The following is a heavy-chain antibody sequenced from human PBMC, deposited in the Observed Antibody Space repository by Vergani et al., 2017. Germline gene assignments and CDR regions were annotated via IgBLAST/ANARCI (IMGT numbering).Heavy chain of an antibody. Sequence: QVQLQESGPGLVKPSQTLSLTCTVSGGSISSGSYYWSWIRQPAGKGLEWIGRIYTSGSTNYNPSLKSRVTISVDTSKNQFSLKLSSVTAADTAVYYCARAPYYYDSSGYFDYWGQGTLDTVSS. J-gene: IGHJ4*02. V-gene: IGHV4-61*02. D-gene: IGHD3-22*01. CDR1: GGSISSGSYY. CDR3: ARAPYYYDSSGYFDY. CDR2: IYTSGST.